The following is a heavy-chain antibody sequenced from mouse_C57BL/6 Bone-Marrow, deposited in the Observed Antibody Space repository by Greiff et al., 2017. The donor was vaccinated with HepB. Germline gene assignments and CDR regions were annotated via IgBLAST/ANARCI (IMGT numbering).Heavy chain of an antibody. Sequence: EVKLVESEGGLVQPGSSMKLSCTASGFTFSDYYMAWVRQVPEKGLEWVANINYDGSSTYYLDSLKSRFIISRDNAKNILYLQMSSLKSKDTATYYCARDRLTGKGWYFDVWGTGTTVTVSS. V-gene: IGHV5-16*01. CDR2: INYDGSST. J-gene: IGHJ1*03. D-gene: IGHD4-1*01. CDR1: GFTFSDYY. CDR3: ARDRLTGKGWYFDV.